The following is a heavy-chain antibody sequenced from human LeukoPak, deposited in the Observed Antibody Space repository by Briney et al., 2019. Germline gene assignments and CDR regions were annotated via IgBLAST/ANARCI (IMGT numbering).Heavy chain of an antibody. D-gene: IGHD3-10*01. CDR3: ARGDHQSSRSLLWGVYYFDY. J-gene: IGHJ4*02. CDR2: IYYSGST. CDR1: GGSISSGGYY. V-gene: IGHV4-31*03. Sequence: SQTLSLTCTVSGGSISSGGYYWSWIRQHPGKGLEWIGYIYYSGSTYYNPSLKSRVTISVDTSKNQFSLKLSSVTAADTAVYYCARGDHQSSRSLLWGVYYFDYWGQGTLVTVSS.